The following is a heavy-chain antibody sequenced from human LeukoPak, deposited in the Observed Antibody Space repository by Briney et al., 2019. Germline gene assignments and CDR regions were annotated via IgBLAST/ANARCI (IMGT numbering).Heavy chain of an antibody. CDR3: AKDMGDSSGPFDY. CDR2: ISWNSGSI. CDR1: AFTFSSYA. V-gene: IGHV3-9*01. Sequence: GGSLRLSCAASAFTFSSYAMKWVRQSPGKGLEWVSCISWNSGSIGYADSVKGRFTISRDNAKNSLYLQMNSLRAEDTALYYCAKDMGDSSGPFDYWGQGTLVTVSS. D-gene: IGHD3-22*01. J-gene: IGHJ4*02.